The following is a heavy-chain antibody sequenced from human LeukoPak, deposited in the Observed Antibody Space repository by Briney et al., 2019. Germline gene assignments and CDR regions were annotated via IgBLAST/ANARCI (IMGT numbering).Heavy chain of an antibody. CDR3: ARGETYYYGSGSYLTGYYYYYGMDV. V-gene: IGHV3-30-3*01. Sequence: GGSLRLSCAASGFTFSSYAMHWVRQAPGKGLEWVAVISYDGSNEYYADSVKGRFTISRDNSKNTLYLQMNSLRAEDTAVYYCARGETYYYGSGSYLTGYYYYYGMDVWGQGTTVTVSS. D-gene: IGHD3-10*01. CDR2: ISYDGSNE. CDR1: GFTFSSYA. J-gene: IGHJ6*02.